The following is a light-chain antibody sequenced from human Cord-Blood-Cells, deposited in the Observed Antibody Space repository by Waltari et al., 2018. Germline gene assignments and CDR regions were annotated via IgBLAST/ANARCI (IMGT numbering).Light chain of an antibody. V-gene: IGLV2-23*01. Sequence: QSALTQTAPVSGSPGQSITISCTGTSRYVGRSHLGSWYQRHPVKAPKLRIYEGSKRPSGVSNRFACSKSGNTASLTISGLQAEDEADYYCCSYAGSSTVVFGGGTKLTVL. CDR1: SRYVGRSHL. J-gene: IGLJ2*01. CDR3: CSYAGSSTVV. CDR2: EGS.